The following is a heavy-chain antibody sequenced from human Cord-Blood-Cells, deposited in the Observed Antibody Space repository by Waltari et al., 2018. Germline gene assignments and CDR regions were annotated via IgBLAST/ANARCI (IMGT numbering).Heavy chain of an antibody. CDR2: IYHSGST. D-gene: IGHD3-10*01. CDR3: ARADIRIMVRGVIDP. CDR1: GGSISSSNW. V-gene: IGHV4-4*02. Sequence: VQLQESGPGLVKPSGTLSLTCAVSGGSISSSNWWSWVRQPPGKGLGWIGEIYHSGSTTCAPCLRSRVTISVDKSKRQFSLKLSSVTAADTAVYYCARADIRIMVRGVIDPWGQGTLVTVSS. J-gene: IGHJ5*02.